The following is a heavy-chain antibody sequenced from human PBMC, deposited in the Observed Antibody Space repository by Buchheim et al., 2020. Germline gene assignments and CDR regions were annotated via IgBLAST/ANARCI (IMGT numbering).Heavy chain of an antibody. CDR2: ISHSGGTT. Sequence: EVQLLESGGGLVQPGGSLRLSCAASGFTSSGYAMSWVRQAPGKGLDWVSTISHSGGTTYYADSVKGRFTFSRDNSKNTLFLQMNSLRAEDTAVYYCAKVGYSGSYYEDYWGQGTL. J-gene: IGHJ4*02. D-gene: IGHD1-26*01. CDR3: AKVGYSGSYYEDY. V-gene: IGHV3-23*01. CDR1: GFTSSGYA.